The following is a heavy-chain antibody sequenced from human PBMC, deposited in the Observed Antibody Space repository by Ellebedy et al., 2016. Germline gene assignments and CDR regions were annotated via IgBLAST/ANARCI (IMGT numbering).Heavy chain of an antibody. J-gene: IGHJ6*03. V-gene: IGHV1-69*10. Sequence: SVKVSCKASGGTFSSYAISWVRQAPGQGLEWMGGIIPLLGIANYAQKFTGRVTITADTSKSTAYMELSTLRSEDTAVYYCASAFGCNFSSWVLGYYYYMDVWGKGTTVTVSS. CDR3: ASAFGCNFSSWVLGYYYYMDV. CDR1: GGTFSSYA. CDR2: IIPLLGIA. D-gene: IGHD4-23*01.